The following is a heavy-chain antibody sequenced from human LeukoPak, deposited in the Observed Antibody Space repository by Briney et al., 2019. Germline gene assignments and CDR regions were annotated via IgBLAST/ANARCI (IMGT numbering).Heavy chain of an antibody. V-gene: IGHV3-30*18. CDR2: IAYDGSNK. Sequence: PGGSLRLSCAASGFTFSSYGMHWVRQAPGTGLEWVAVIAYDGSNKYYADPVKGRFTISRDNSNNTLYLQMNSLRAEDTAVYYCAKEKRVVGLAEHDAFDIWGQGTMVTVSS. CDR1: GFTFSSYG. CDR3: AKEKRVVGLAEHDAFDI. J-gene: IGHJ3*02.